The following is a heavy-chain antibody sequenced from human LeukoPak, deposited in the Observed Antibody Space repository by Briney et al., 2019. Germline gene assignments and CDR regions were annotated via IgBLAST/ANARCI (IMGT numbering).Heavy chain of an antibody. CDR2: INSDESST. J-gene: IGHJ4*02. V-gene: IGHV3-74*01. CDR1: GFTFSSYW. Sequence: GGSLRLSCAASGFTFSSYWMHWVRQVPGKGLVWVSRINSDESSTTYADSVKGRFTISRDNSKNTVYLQMHSLRAEDTAIYYCAKHSHDGSAPYYEVQLDYWGQGTLVTVSS. CDR3: AKHSHDGSAPYYEVQLDY. D-gene: IGHD3-22*01.